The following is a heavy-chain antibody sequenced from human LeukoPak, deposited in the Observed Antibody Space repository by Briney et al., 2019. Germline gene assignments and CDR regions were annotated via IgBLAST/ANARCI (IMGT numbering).Heavy chain of an antibody. Sequence: ASVKVSCKASGYTFTSYDINWVRQATGQGLEWLGWMNPSSGNTGYAQKFQGRVTMTRDTSISTAYMELSSLRSEDTAVYYCARDRGAVAGNFDLWGQGTLVTVSS. V-gene: IGHV1-8*01. CDR3: ARDRGAVAGNFDL. J-gene: IGHJ4*02. CDR2: MNPSSGNT. CDR1: GYTFTSYD. D-gene: IGHD6-19*01.